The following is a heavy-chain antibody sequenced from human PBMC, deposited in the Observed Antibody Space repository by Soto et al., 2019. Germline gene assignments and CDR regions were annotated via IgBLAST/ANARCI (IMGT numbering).Heavy chain of an antibody. D-gene: IGHD6-13*01. Sequence: QVQLVQSGAEVKKPGASVKVSCKASGYTFTSYGISWVRQAPGQGLEWMGWISAYNGNTKYAQKFQGRVTMTTATSTSTAYMEVRSLRSDATAVYYCARDAAAGLNDSWGQGTLVTVSS. CDR3: ARDAAAGLNDS. CDR1: GYTFTSYG. V-gene: IGHV1-18*01. J-gene: IGHJ4*02. CDR2: ISAYNGNT.